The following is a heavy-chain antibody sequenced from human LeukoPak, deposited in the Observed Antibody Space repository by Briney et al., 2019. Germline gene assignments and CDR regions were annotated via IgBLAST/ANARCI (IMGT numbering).Heavy chain of an antibody. J-gene: IGHJ4*02. V-gene: IGHV3-23*01. Sequence: GGSLRLSCAASEFTFSSFDMTWARQAPGKGLEWVSGIRSNGASTDYADSVKGRFTISRDNAKNTLILQMNSLRAEDTAVYYCARDYYSRFDYWGQGTLVTVSS. D-gene: IGHD3-22*01. CDR3: ARDYYSRFDY. CDR2: IRSNGAST. CDR1: EFTFSSFD.